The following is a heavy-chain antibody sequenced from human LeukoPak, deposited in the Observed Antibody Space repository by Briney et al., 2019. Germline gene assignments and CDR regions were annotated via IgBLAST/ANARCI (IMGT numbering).Heavy chain of an antibody. Sequence: GASVKVSCKASGYTFNGYYMHWVRQAPGQGLEWMGWINPNSGGTNYAQKFQGRVTMTRDTSISTAYMELSRLRSDDTAVYYCARIDIVLVPAAIGGGAYFDYWGQGTLVTVSS. J-gene: IGHJ4*02. CDR2: INPNSGGT. CDR1: GYTFNGYY. V-gene: IGHV1-2*02. D-gene: IGHD2-2*02. CDR3: ARIDIVLVPAAIGGGAYFDY.